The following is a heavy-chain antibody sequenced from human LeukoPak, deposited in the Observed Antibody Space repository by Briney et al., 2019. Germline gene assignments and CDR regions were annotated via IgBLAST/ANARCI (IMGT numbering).Heavy chain of an antibody. V-gene: IGHV3-7*01. CDR3: ARDVGGSLDY. Sequence: GGSLRLSCAASGFTFNTYWMAWVRQAPGKGLEWVANIKEDESAKHQADSVKGRFTISRDNAQNSVYLQMSSLRGGDTAVYYCARDVGGSLDYWGQGTLVTVSS. CDR2: IKEDESAK. CDR1: GFTFNTYW. J-gene: IGHJ4*02. D-gene: IGHD1-26*01.